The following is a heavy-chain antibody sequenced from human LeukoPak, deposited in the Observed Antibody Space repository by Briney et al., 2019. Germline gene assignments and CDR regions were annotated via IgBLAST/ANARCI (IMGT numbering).Heavy chain of an antibody. CDR1: GFTSDDYS. J-gene: IGHJ4*02. Sequence: SLRLSCAASGFTSDDYSAHWVRQAPRKGLEWVSGISWNSASIGYADSVKGRFTLSRDNSKNPLYRQRNSLRPEDTAVYYCAIWPELRSSSSWFYYWGRGTLVSVS. CDR2: ISWNSASI. V-gene: IGHV3-9*02. CDR3: AIWPELRSSSSWFYY. D-gene: IGHD6-13*01.